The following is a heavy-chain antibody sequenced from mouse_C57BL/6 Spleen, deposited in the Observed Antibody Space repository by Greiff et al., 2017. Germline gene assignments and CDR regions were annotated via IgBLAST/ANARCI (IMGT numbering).Heavy chain of an antibody. CDR3: ARGSYPAWFAY. CDR2: IYPGSGST. Sequence: QVHLQQPGAELVKPGASVKMSCKASGYTFTSYWITWVKQRPGQGLEWIGDIYPGSGSTNYNEKFKSKATLTVDTSSSTAYMQLSSLTSEDAAVYYCARGSYPAWFAYWGQGTLVTVFA. V-gene: IGHV1-55*01. J-gene: IGHJ3*01. D-gene: IGHD2-12*01. CDR1: GYTFTSYW.